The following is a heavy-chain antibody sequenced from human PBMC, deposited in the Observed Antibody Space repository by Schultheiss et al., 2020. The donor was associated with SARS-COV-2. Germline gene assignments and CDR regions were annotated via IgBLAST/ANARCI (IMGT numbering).Heavy chain of an antibody. CDR1: GFTFSSYW. D-gene: IGHD6-6*01. J-gene: IGHJ6*02. Sequence: GGSLRLSCAASGFTFSSYWMSWVRQAPGKGLEWVANIKQDGSEKYYVDSVKGRFTISRDNAKNSLYLQMNSLRAEDTAVYYCARVIDSSSSWDYYYGMDVWGQGTTVTVSS. CDR2: IKQDGSEK. V-gene: IGHV3-7*03. CDR3: ARVIDSSSSWDYYYGMDV.